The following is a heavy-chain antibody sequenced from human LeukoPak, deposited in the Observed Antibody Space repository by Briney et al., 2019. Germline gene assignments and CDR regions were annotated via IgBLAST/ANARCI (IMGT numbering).Heavy chain of an antibody. CDR3: ARQGGLRLFDY. CDR2: IYYSGST. D-gene: IGHD5-12*01. CDR1: GGSISSSSYY. Sequence: SETLSLTCTVSGGSISSSSYYWGWIRQPPGKGLEWIGSIYYSGSTYYNPSLKSRVTISVDTSKNQFSLKLSSVTAADTVVYYCARQGGLRLFDYWGQGTLVTVSS. V-gene: IGHV4-39*01. J-gene: IGHJ4*02.